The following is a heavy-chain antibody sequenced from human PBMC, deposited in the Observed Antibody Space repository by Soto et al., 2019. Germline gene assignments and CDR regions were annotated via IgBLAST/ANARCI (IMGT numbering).Heavy chain of an antibody. Sequence: QVQLVESGGGVVQPGRSLRLSCAASGFTFSSYAMHWVRQAPCKGLEWVAVISYDGSNKYYAGSVKGGFTISRDKSKNTLYLQMNSLRAEDTAEYYCAREEIAVAFDYWGQATLVTVSS. CDR3: AREEIAVAFDY. D-gene: IGHD6-19*01. V-gene: IGHV3-30-3*01. CDR2: ISYDGSNK. J-gene: IGHJ4*02. CDR1: GFTFSSYA.